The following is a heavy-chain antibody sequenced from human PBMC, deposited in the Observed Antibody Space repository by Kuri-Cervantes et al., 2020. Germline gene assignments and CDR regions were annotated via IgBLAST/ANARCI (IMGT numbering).Heavy chain of an antibody. V-gene: IGHV1-8*01. CDR3: ARGDALYGSGSYYSVTFDY. Sequence: ASVKVSCKASGYTFTSYDINWVRQATGQGLEWMGWMNPNSGNTGYAQKFQGRVTMTRNTSISTAYMELSSLRSEDTAVYYCARGDALYGSGSYYSVTFDYWGQGTLVTVSS. D-gene: IGHD3-10*01. J-gene: IGHJ4*02. CDR1: GYTFTSYD. CDR2: MNPNSGNT.